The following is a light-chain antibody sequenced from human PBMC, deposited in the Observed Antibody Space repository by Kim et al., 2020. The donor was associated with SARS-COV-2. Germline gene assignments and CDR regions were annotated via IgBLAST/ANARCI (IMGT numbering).Light chain of an antibody. CDR2: DAS. CDR3: QQYNSPWT. V-gene: IGKV1-5*01. J-gene: IGKJ1*01. CDR1: QSISSW. Sequence: ASGGDRVTITCRASQSISSWLAWYQQKPGKAPKLLIYDASRLESGVPSRFSGSGSGTEFTLTISSLQPDDFATYYCQQYNSPWTFGQGTKVDIK.